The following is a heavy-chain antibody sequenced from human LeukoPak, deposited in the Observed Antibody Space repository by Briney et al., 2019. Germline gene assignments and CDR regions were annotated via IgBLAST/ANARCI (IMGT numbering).Heavy chain of an antibody. Sequence: GGSLRFSCAASGFSFSSYWMSWVRQAPGKGLEWVANIKEDGSEKYYVDSVKGRFTISRDNAKNSLYLQLNSLRAEDTAVYYCARATASNWFDPWGQGTLVTVSS. CDR1: GFSFSSYW. CDR3: ARATASNWFDP. J-gene: IGHJ5*02. CDR2: IKEDGSEK. V-gene: IGHV3-7*01. D-gene: IGHD2-21*01.